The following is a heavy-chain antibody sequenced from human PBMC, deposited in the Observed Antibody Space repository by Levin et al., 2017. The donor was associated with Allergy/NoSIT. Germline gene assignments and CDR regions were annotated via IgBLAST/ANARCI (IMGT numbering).Heavy chain of an antibody. Sequence: NPSETLSLTCAISGGSIDSAFWWTWVRQPPGKGLEWIGEIYQTGPTNYNPSLKSRVTMSLDKSKNHLSLRLSSVTAADTAVYYCGRYGSGSSYMYYYYYMDVWGNGTTVTVSS. CDR2: IYQTGPT. CDR3: GRYGSGSSYMYYYYYMDV. V-gene: IGHV4-4*02. CDR1: GGSIDSAFW. J-gene: IGHJ6*03. D-gene: IGHD3-10*01.